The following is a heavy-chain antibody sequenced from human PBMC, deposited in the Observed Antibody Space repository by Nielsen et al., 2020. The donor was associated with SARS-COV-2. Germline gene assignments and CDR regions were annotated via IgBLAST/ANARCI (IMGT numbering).Heavy chain of an antibody. CDR1: GGSLSSYH. J-gene: IGHJ4*02. D-gene: IGHD5-18*01. CDR2: IYYTGTT. Sequence: SETLSLTCTVSGGSLSSYHWSWVRQPPGKGLEWLGYIYYTGTTNYNPSLKSRLTISVDTSKDQFSLTLSSVTAADTAVYYCARGGGYGFGIDYWGQGTLVTVSS. V-gene: IGHV4-59*12. CDR3: ARGGGYGFGIDY.